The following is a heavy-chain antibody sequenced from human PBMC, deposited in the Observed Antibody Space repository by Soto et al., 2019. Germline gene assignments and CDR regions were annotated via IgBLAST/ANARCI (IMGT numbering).Heavy chain of an antibody. V-gene: IGHV1-69*01. Sequence: QVQLVQSGAEVKKPGSSVKVSFKASGGTFSSYAISWVRQAPGQGLEWMGGIIPIFGTANYAQKFEGRVTITADESTSTVYMVLSSLTSEDTAVYYCARSGYSYNPPFDYWGLGRLVTVSS. D-gene: IGHD5-18*01. CDR3: ARSGYSYNPPFDY. J-gene: IGHJ4*02. CDR1: GGTFSSYA. CDR2: IIPIFGTA.